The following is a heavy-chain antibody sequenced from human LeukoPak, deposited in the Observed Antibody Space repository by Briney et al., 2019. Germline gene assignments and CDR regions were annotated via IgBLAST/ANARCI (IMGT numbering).Heavy chain of an antibody. V-gene: IGHV4-39*07. CDR3: AREAVAGRFDP. CDR1: GGSISGSSYY. J-gene: IGHJ5*02. Sequence: SETLSLTCTVSGGSISGSSYYWGWIRQPPGKGLEWIGSIYYSGSTNYNPSLKSRVTISVDTSKNQFSLKLSSVTAADTAVYYCAREAVAGRFDPWGQGTLVTVSS. D-gene: IGHD6-19*01. CDR2: IYYSGST.